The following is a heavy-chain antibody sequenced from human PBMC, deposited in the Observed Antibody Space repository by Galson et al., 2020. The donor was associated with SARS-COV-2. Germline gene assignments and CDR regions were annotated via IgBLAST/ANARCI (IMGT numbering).Heavy chain of an antibody. CDR1: GFTFSSYA. Sequence: TGGSLRLSCAASGFTFSSYAMHWVRQAPGKGLEWVAVISYDGSNKYYADSVKGRFTISRDNSKNTLYLQMNSLRAEDTAVYYCARDFDGLSYYDSSGYYYLGYFQHWGQGTLVTVSS. V-gene: IGHV3-30-3*01. D-gene: IGHD3-22*01. CDR3: ARDFDGLSYYDSSGYYYLGYFQH. J-gene: IGHJ1*01. CDR2: ISYDGSNK.